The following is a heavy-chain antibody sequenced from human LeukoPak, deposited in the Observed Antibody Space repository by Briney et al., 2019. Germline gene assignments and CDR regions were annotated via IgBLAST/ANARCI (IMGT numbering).Heavy chain of an antibody. D-gene: IGHD6-19*01. CDR3: ARDRDSSGWYYFDY. Sequence: GGSLRLSCAASGFTVSSNYMSWVRQAPGKGLEWVSVIYSGGSTYYADSVKGRFTISRDNSKNTLYLQMSSLRAKDTAVYYCARDRDSSGWYYFDYWGQGTLVTVSS. V-gene: IGHV3-66*01. CDR1: GFTVSSNY. J-gene: IGHJ4*02. CDR2: IYSGGST.